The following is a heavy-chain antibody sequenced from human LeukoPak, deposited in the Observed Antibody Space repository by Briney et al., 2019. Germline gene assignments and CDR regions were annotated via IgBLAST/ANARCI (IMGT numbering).Heavy chain of an antibody. CDR3: AGGYSGYDLYYYMDV. D-gene: IGHD5-12*01. V-gene: IGHV3-74*01. CDR1: GFTFSSYW. Sequence: GGSLRLSCAASGFTFSSYWMHWVRQAPGKGLVWVSRINSDGSSTSYADSVKGRFTISRDNSKNTLYLQMNSLRAEDTAVYYCAGGYSGYDLYYYMDVWGKGTTVTISS. CDR2: INSDGSST. J-gene: IGHJ6*03.